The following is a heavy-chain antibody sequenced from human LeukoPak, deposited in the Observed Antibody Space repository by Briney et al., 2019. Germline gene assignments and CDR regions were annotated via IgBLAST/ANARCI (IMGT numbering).Heavy chain of an antibody. CDR3: AAPGGKAAAGTTNYYYYYMDV. V-gene: IGHV4-34*01. D-gene: IGHD6-13*01. J-gene: IGHJ6*03. CDR2: INHSGST. CDR1: GGSLSGYY. Sequence: SETLSLTCAVYGGSLSGYYWSWIRQPPGKGLEWIGEINHSGSTNYNPSLKSRVTISVDTSKNQFSLKLSSVTAADTAVYYCAAPGGKAAAGTTNYYYYYMDVWGKGTTVTVSS.